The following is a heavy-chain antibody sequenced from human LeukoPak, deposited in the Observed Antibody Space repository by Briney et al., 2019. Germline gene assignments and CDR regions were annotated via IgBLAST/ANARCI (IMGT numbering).Heavy chain of an antibody. Sequence: ASVKVSCKASGGTFSSYAISWVRQAPGQGLEWMGGIIPIFGTANYAQKFQGRVTITTDESTSTAYMELSSLRSEGTAVYYCARGGSSPYYFDYWGQGTLVTVSS. CDR2: IIPIFGTA. J-gene: IGHJ4*02. CDR3: ARGGSSPYYFDY. V-gene: IGHV1-69*05. D-gene: IGHD6-13*01. CDR1: GGTFSSYA.